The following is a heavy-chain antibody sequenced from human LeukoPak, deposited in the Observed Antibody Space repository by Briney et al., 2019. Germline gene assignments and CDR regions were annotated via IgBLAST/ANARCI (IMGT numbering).Heavy chain of an antibody. J-gene: IGHJ6*02. V-gene: IGHV3-30*18. CDR3: AKDSWAGFDYYGMDV. D-gene: IGHD3-10*01. CDR2: ISYDGSNK. CDR1: GFTFSSYG. Sequence: GGSLRLSCAASGFTFSSYGMHWVRQAPGKGLEWVAVISYDGSNKYYADSVKGRFTISRDNSKNTLYLQMNSLRAEDTAVYYCAKDSWAGFDYYGMDVWGQGTTVTVSS.